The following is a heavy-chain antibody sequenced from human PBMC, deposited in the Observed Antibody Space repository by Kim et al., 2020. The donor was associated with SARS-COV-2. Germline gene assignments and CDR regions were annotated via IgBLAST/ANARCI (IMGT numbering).Heavy chain of an antibody. CDR2: IYYSGST. CDR1: GGSISSYY. J-gene: IGHJ6*02. Sequence: SETLSLTCTVSGGSISSYYWSWIRQPPGKGLEWIGYIYYSGSTNYNPSLKSRVTISVDTSKNQFSLKLSSGTAADTAVYYCASGIVVVVPAAIYNYYYGMDVWGQGTTGTVS. D-gene: IGHD2-2*01. V-gene: IGHV4-59*13. CDR3: ASGIVVVVPAAIYNYYYGMDV.